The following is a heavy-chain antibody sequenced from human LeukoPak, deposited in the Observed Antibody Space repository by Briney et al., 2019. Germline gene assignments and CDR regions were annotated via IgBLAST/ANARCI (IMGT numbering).Heavy chain of an antibody. CDR3: AKAGSIIGVYYFDY. Sequence: GGSLRLSCAASGFTFSSYSMNWVRQAPGKGLEWVSSISSSSSYIYYADSVKGRFTISRDNSKNTLYIQMNSLRPEDTAVYYCAKAGSIIGVYYFDYWGQGALVTVSS. CDR1: GFTFSSYS. D-gene: IGHD2-15*01. J-gene: IGHJ4*02. CDR2: ISSSSSYI. V-gene: IGHV3-21*01.